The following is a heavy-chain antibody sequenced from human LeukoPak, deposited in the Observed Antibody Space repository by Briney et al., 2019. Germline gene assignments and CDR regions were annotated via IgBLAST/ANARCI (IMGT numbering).Heavy chain of an antibody. CDR3: ARPYCSGGSCYSSIPGPAQ. J-gene: IGHJ4*02. CDR2: ISSSSTTR. Sequence: GGSLRLSCAASGFAFNTYSMNWVRQAPGKGLEWVSYISSSSTTRYYADSVKGRFTISRDNAKSPLYLQMNGLRAEDTAVYYCARPYCSGGSCYSSIPGPAQWGQGTLVTVSS. D-gene: IGHD2-15*01. V-gene: IGHV3-48*01. CDR1: GFAFNTYS.